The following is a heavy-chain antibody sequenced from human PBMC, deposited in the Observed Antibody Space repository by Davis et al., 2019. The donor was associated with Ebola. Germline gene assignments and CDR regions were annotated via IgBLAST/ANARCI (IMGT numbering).Heavy chain of an antibody. D-gene: IGHD6-19*01. J-gene: IGHJ6*02. CDR1: GYTFTSYY. CDR2: ISAYNGNT. CDR3: ARMYSSGWSHPTNYYYGMDV. V-gene: IGHV1-18*04. Sequence: GESLKISCKASGYTFTSYYMHWVRQAPGQGLEWMGWISAYNGNTNYAQKLQGRVTMTTDTSTSTAYMELRSLRSDDAAVYYCARMYSSGWSHPTNYYYGMDVWGQGTTVTVSS.